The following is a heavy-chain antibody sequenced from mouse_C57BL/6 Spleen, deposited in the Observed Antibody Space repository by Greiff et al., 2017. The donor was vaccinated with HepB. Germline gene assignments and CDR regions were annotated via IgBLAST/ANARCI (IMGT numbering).Heavy chain of an antibody. CDR1: GYTFTSYW. J-gene: IGHJ1*03. Sequence: QVQLQQPGAELVKPGASVKMSCKASGYTFTSYWITWVKQRPGQGLEWIGDIYPGSGSTNYNEKFKSKATLTADTSSSTAYMQLSSLTSEDSAVYYCARNLDWYFDVWGTGTTVTVSS. V-gene: IGHV1-55*01. CDR2: IYPGSGST. CDR3: ARNLDWYFDV.